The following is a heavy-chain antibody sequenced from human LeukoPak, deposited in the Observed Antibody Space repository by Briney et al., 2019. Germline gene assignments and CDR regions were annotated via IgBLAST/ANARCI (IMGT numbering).Heavy chain of an antibody. D-gene: IGHD3-10*01. CDR1: GGSLTDGDYY. V-gene: IGHV4-61*08. CDR2: TWRG. J-gene: IGHJ5*02. Sequence: SETLSLTCTASGGSLTDGDYYWGWVRQPPGTGLHWLATTWRGASLNSRVTISLDTSQNQFSLRLTSVTASDTAVYYCARAYGSGSYEGWFDPWGQGTLVTVSS. CDR3: ARAYGSGSYEGWFDP.